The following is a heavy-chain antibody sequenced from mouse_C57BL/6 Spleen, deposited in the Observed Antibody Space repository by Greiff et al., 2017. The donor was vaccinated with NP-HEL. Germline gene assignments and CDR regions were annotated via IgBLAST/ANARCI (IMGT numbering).Heavy chain of an antibody. V-gene: IGHV1-81*01. CDR3: ARSGGSSYYYAMDY. J-gene: IGHJ4*01. CDR2: IYPRSGNT. Sequence: QVHVKQSGAELARPGASVKLSCKASGYTFTSYGISWVKQRTGQGLEWIGEIYPRSGNTYYNEKFKGKATLTADKSSSTAYMELRSLTSEDSAVYFCARSGGSSYYYAMDYWGQGTSVTVSS. CDR1: GYTFTSYG. D-gene: IGHD1-1*01.